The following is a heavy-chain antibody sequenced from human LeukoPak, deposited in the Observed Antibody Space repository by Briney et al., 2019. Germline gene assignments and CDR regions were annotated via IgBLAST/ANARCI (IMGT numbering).Heavy chain of an antibody. CDR2: IATDGRDK. V-gene: IGHV3-30*18. J-gene: IGHJ4*02. D-gene: IGHD6-13*01. CDR1: GFTFSNYG. CDR3: AKDSKVAAAGYFFDS. Sequence: GRSLRLSCAASGFTFSNYGMHWVRQAPGKGLEWVAVIATDGRDKKYADSVKGRFTISRDNSKNTLYLEMNSLRPEDTAVYRCAKDSKVAAAGYFFDSWGQGTLVTVSS.